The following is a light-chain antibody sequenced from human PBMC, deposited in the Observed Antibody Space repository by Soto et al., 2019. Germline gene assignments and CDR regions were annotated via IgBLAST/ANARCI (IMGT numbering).Light chain of an antibody. CDR3: LLYYGGSQLI. CDR1: TGAVTGGYY. CDR2: STS. V-gene: IGLV7-43*01. Sequence: QAEVTQEPSLTVSPGGTVTLTCASSTGAVTGGYYPNWFQRKPGQAPRPLIYSTSNKHSWTPARFSGSLLGGKAALPLSGVQPEDEAEYYCLLYYGGSQLIFGGGTQLTVL. J-gene: IGLJ7*01.